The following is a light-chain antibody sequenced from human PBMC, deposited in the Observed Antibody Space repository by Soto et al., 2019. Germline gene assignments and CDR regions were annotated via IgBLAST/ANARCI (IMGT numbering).Light chain of an antibody. CDR2: GAA. J-gene: IGKJ1*01. CDR1: QSVSSSY. Sequence: EIEMTQSPATLSVSPGERAPLSWMVIQSVSSSYLAWYQQKPGQAPRLLIYGAASRATGIPDRFSGSGSGTDFTLTISRLEPEDFAVYYCQQYGSSRTWTFGQGTTV. CDR3: QQYGSSRTWT. V-gene: IGKV3-20*01.